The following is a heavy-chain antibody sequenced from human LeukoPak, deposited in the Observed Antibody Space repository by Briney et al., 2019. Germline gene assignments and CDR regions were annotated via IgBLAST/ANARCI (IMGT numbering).Heavy chain of an antibody. CDR2: ISSSSSYI. CDR3: AELGITMIGGV. D-gene: IGHD3-10*02. V-gene: IGHV3-21*01. J-gene: IGHJ6*04. CDR1: GFTFSSYS. Sequence: PGRSLRLSCAASGFTFSSYSMNWVRQAPGKVLEWVSSISSSSSYIYYADSVKGRFTISRDNAKNSLYLQMNSLRAEDTAVYYCAELGITMIGGVWGKGTTVTISS.